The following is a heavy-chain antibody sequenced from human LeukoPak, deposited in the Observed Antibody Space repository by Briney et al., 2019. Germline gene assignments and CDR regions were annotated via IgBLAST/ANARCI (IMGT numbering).Heavy chain of an antibody. Sequence: SETLSLTCTVSGGSISSSNYYWGWIRRPPGKGLEWIGSIYYSGSTYYNPSLKSRVTISVDTSKNQFSLKLSSVTAADTALYYCARGSANLEYYFNYWGQGTLVTVSS. CDR1: GGSISSSNYY. V-gene: IGHV4-39*07. J-gene: IGHJ4*02. CDR3: ARGSANLEYYFNY. CDR2: IYYSGST.